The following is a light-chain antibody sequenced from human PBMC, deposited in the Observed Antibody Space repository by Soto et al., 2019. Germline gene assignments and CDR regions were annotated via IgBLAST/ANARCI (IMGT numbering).Light chain of an antibody. J-gene: IGKJ2*01. CDR1: QSISSE. Sequence: EIVMTQSPATLSVSPGESATLSCRASQSISSELAWYQQKPGQPPRLLIYGASTRATGVPARFTGSGSGSDFTLTFSGLQSEDFAVYYCQQGHTWPLTFGQGTRLEI. CDR3: QQGHTWPLT. CDR2: GAS. V-gene: IGKV3-15*01.